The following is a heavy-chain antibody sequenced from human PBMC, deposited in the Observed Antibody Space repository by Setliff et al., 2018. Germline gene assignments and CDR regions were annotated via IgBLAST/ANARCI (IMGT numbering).Heavy chain of an antibody. CDR1: GFTFSRYA. CDR2: GSTGKT. CDR3: AKDLSSNTAASYFFDL. V-gene: IGHV3-23*01. J-gene: IGHJ4*02. D-gene: IGHD5-18*01. Sequence: LRLSCVASGFTFSRYAMSWVRQAPRKGLEWVSGGSTGKTDYADSVKGRFTMSRDSSTNTLYLQMNSLRGEDTAVYYCAKDLSSNTAASYFFDLWGQGTQVTVSS.